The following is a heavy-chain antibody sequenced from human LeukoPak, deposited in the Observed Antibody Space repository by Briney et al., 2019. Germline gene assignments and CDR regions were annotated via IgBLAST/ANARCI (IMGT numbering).Heavy chain of an antibody. CDR2: ISGSGGST. CDR3: AKDLGKGYGSGSFNY. V-gene: IGHV3-23*01. D-gene: IGHD3-10*01. J-gene: IGHJ4*02. CDR1: GFTFSSYA. Sequence: PGGPLRLSCAASGFTFSSYAMSWVRQAPGKGLEWVSAISGSGGSTYYADSVKGRFTISRDNSKNTLYLQMNSLRAEDTAVYYCAKDLGKGYGSGSFNYWGQGTLVTVSS.